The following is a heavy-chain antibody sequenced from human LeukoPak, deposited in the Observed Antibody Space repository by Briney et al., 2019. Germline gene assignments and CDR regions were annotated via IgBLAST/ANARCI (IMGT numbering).Heavy chain of an antibody. D-gene: IGHD1-1*01. V-gene: IGHV3-21*01. CDR2: ISSGSTYI. CDR1: GFXFSSNT. Sequence: GGSLRLSCAASGFXFSSNTMNWVRQAPGKGLEWVSSISSGSTYIYYADSVEGRFTVSRDNAKNPLYLEMNSLRAEDTAVYYCAAFATSNAQWANFDFWGQGTLVTVSS. J-gene: IGHJ4*02. CDR3: AAFATSNAQWANFDF.